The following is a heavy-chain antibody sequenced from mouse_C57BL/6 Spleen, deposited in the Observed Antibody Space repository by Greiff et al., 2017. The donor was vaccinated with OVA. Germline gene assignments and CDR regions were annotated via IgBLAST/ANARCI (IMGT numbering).Heavy chain of an antibody. J-gene: IGHJ1*03. CDR2: ISYSGST. CDR1: GYSITSDY. D-gene: IGHD1-1*01. V-gene: IGHV3-8*01. Sequence: EVHLVESGPGLAKPSQTLSLTCSVTGYSITSDYWNWIRKFPGNKLEYMGYISYSGSTYYNPSLKSRISITRDTSKNQYYLQLNSVTTEDTATYYCARFVYGSSYDWYFDVWGTGTTVTVSS. CDR3: ARFVYGSSYDWYFDV.